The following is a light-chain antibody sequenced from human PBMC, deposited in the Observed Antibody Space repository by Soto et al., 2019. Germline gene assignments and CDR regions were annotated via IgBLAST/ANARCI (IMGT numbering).Light chain of an antibody. CDR1: QGISSA. V-gene: IGKV1D-13*01. CDR3: QQFDDYPVT. Sequence: AIQLTQAPSSLSASVGDSVTITWRASQGISSALAWYQQTPGRAPKLLIYDASTLASGVPSRFSGSRAGTDFTLTVSSLQPEDFATYYCQQFDDYPVTFGPGTKVDI. CDR2: DAS. J-gene: IGKJ3*01.